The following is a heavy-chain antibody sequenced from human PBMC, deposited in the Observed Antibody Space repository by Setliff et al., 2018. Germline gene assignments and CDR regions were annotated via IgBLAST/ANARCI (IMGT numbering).Heavy chain of an antibody. V-gene: IGHV4-39*01. D-gene: IGHD2-21*01. CDR2: IYHSGST. CDR3: VGGVVVIAFPGH. Sequence: SETLSLTCNVSGGSISGSNYYWGWIRQPPGRGLEWIGNIYHSGSTYYNPSLKTRVTISVDTSKNQFSLRLSSVTAADTAVYYCVGGVVVIAFPGHWGQGTLVTVSS. J-gene: IGHJ4*02. CDR1: GGSISGSNYY.